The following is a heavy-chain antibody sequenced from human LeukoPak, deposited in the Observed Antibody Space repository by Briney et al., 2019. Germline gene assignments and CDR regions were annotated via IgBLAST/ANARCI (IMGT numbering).Heavy chain of an antibody. Sequence: SCKASGYTFTSYAMSWVRQAPGKGLEWVSAISGSGGSTYYADSVKGRFTISRDNSKNTLYLQMNSLRAEDTAVYYCAKTRAMIVVVTRYFQHWGQGTLVTVSS. CDR1: GYTFTSYA. D-gene: IGHD3-22*01. CDR2: ISGSGGST. CDR3: AKTRAMIVVVTRYFQH. V-gene: IGHV3-23*01. J-gene: IGHJ1*01.